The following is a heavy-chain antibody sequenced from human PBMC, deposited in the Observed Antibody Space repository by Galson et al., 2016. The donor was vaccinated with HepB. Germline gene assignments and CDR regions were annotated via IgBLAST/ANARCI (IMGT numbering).Heavy chain of an antibody. V-gene: IGHV3-23*01. CDR1: RFTFSNYA. CDR3: ARDPGQPEFYYYGMDV. Sequence: SLRLSCAASRFTFSNYAMSWVRQAPGKGLEWVSIISGSGDRTYYADSVKGRFTISRDNSKNTLDLQMNSLRAEDTAVYYCARDPGQPEFYYYGMDVWGQGATVTVSS. J-gene: IGHJ6*02. D-gene: IGHD3-10*01. CDR2: ISGSGDRT.